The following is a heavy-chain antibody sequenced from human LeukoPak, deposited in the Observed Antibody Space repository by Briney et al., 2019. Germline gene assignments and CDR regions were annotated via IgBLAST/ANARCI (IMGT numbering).Heavy chain of an antibody. J-gene: IGHJ6*02. CDR3: ASRKYGSGSLSYGMDV. CDR1: GYTFTSYD. V-gene: IGHV1-8*01. D-gene: IGHD3-10*01. Sequence: ASVKVSRKASGYTFTSYDINWVRQATGQGLEWMGWMNPNSGNTGYAQKFQGRVTMTRNTSISTAYMELSSLRSEDTAVYYCASRKYGSGSLSYGMDVWGQGTTVTVSS. CDR2: MNPNSGNT.